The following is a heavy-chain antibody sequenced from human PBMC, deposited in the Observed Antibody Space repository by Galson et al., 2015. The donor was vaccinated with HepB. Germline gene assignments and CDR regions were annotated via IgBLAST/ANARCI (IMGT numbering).Heavy chain of an antibody. Sequence: SVKVSCKASGYTFPAYSVHWVRQAPGQGLEWLGRINPNSGGTNFAQKLQDRVTMTRDKSINTAYLELRRLRTDDTAVYYCARAGTTWGLFSYYGLDVWGRGTTLTVSS. CDR3: ARAGTTWGLFSYYGLDV. D-gene: IGHD1-14*01. J-gene: IGHJ6*02. CDR1: GYTFPAYS. V-gene: IGHV1-2*06. CDR2: INPNSGGT.